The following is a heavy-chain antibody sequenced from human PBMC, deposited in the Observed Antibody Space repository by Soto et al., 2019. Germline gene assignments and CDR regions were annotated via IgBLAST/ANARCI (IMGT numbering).Heavy chain of an antibody. V-gene: IGHV1-2*02. CDR2: INDNSGAT. J-gene: IGHJ4*02. CDR1: GYTFTDYY. CDR3: ARAREPEYSSSIFFDY. D-gene: IGHD6-6*01. Sequence: GASVKVSCKASGYTFTDYYMHWVRRAPGQGLEWMGWINDNSGATRYSQRFQGRVTLTRDTSISTAYMELSSLRSDDTAVYYCARAREPEYSSSIFFDYWGRGTLVTVSS.